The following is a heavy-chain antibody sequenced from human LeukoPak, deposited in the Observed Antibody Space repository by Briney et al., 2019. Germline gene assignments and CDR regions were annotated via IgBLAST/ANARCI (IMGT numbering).Heavy chain of an antibody. CDR1: GYTFTIYG. V-gene: IGHV1-18*01. CDR2: ISAYNGNT. D-gene: IGHD1-26*01. J-gene: IGHJ4*02. Sequence: EASVKVSCKASGYTFTIYGISWVRQAPGQGLEWMGWISAYNGNTNYAQKLQGRVTMTTDTSTSTAYMELRSLRSDDTAVYYCARVGIVGATKGFDYWGQGTLVTVSS. CDR3: ARVGIVGATKGFDY.